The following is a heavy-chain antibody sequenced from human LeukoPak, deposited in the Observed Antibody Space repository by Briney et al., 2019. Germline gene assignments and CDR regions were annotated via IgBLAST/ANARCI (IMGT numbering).Heavy chain of an antibody. Sequence: VSVKVSCKASGYTFTTYYIHWVRQAPGQGLEWLGKINPSDGSTNYAQELQGRVTMTRDTSTSTVYMELSSLRSEDTAVYYCARVVVDSSGWYHFDYWGQGTLVTVSP. D-gene: IGHD6-19*01. CDR1: GYTFTTYY. CDR2: INPSDGST. V-gene: IGHV1-46*01. J-gene: IGHJ4*02. CDR3: ARVVVDSSGWYHFDY.